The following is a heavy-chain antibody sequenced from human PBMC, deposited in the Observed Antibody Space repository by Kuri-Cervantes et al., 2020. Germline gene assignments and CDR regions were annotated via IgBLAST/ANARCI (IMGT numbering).Heavy chain of an antibody. CDR3: ARVTTGTTSRGGYYYYGMDV. Sequence: GESLKISCAASGFTFSSYAMSWVRQAPGKGLEWVSVIYSGGSTYYADSVKGRFTISRDNSKNTLYLQMNSLRAEDTAVYYCARVTTGTTSRGGYYYYGMDVWGQGTTVTVSS. D-gene: IGHD1-1*01. CDR1: GFTFSSYA. V-gene: IGHV3-53*01. CDR2: IYSGGST. J-gene: IGHJ6*02.